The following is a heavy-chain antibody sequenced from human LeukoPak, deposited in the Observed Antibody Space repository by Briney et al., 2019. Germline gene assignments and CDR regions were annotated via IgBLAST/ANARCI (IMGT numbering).Heavy chain of an antibody. CDR1: GGSISSSSHY. Sequence: PSETLSLTCTVSGGSISSSSHYWGWIRQPPGKGREWIGSIYYSGYTYYNPSPKSRVTISVDTSKNQFSLKLRSAAAADTAVYYYANHVWWYYDSSGYPVSWVQATMVSVRS. J-gene: IGHJ5*01. CDR3: ANHVWWYYDSSGYPVS. D-gene: IGHD3-22*01. V-gene: IGHV4-39*01. CDR2: IYYSGYT.